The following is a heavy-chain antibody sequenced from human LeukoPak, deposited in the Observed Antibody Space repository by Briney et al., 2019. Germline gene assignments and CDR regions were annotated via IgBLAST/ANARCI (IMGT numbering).Heavy chain of an antibody. Sequence: ASVKVSCKASGYTFISYDINWVRQATGQGLEWMGWMNPNSGNTGYAQKFQGRVTMTRNTSISTAYMELSSLRSEDTAVYYCARRGATCPPNIYCGGDCYTRNWFDPWGQGTQVTVSS. CDR2: MNPNSGNT. D-gene: IGHD2-21*01. CDR1: GYTFISYD. CDR3: ARRGATCPPNIYCGGDCYTRNWFDP. J-gene: IGHJ5*02. V-gene: IGHV1-8*01.